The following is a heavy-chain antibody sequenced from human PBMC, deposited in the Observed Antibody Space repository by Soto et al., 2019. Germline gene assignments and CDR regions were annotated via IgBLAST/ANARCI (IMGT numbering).Heavy chain of an antibody. CDR1: GFIFSSYG. V-gene: IGHV3-30*03. J-gene: IGHJ3*02. Sequence: QVQLVESGGGVVQPGRSLRLSCAASGFIFSSYGMNWVRQAPGKGLEWVAVMSFDGSIKYYADSVKGRFTISRDNSKNTLYPQMNSLRAEDTAVYYCATIAVPPALDIWGQGTMVTVSS. CDR2: MSFDGSIK. CDR3: ATIAVPPALDI. D-gene: IGHD6-19*01.